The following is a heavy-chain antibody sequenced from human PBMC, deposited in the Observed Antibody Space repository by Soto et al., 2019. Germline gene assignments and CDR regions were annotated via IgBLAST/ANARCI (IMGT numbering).Heavy chain of an antibody. CDR2: ISASGSGT. Sequence: EVALLESGAGLVQPGGSLRLSGAASGFTFSDFAMSWVREAPGKGLEWVSGISASGSGTIYADSVRGRFTISRDNSGNTLYLQLNALRAEDAAVYYCAKDRHYNFWSGHVLITWGQGSLVSVSS. D-gene: IGHD3-3*01. V-gene: IGHV3-23*01. CDR3: AKDRHYNFWSGHVLIT. J-gene: IGHJ4*02. CDR1: GFTFSDFA.